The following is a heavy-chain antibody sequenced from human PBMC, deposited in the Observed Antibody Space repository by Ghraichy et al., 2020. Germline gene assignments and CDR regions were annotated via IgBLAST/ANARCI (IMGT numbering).Heavy chain of an antibody. CDR1: GFTFSSYA. D-gene: IGHD5-18*01. Sequence: GGSLRLSCAASGFTFSSYAMHWVRQAPGKGQEWVAVISYDGSNKYYADSVKGRFTISRDNSKNTLYLQMNSLRAEDTAVYYCASVDTAMVRYYYGMDVWGQGTTVTVSS. V-gene: IGHV3-30-3*01. CDR2: ISYDGSNK. J-gene: IGHJ6*02. CDR3: ASVDTAMVRYYYGMDV.